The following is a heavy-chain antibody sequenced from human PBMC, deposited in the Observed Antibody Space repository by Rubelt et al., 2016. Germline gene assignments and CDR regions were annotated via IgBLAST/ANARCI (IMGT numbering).Heavy chain of an antibody. J-gene: IGHJ4*02. Sequence: QEQLKQWGAGLLEASETLSLTCAVYGGPFSGYYWSWIRQPPGKGLEWIGEINHSGSTNYNPSLKSRVTISVDTSKNQFSLKLGSVTAAETAVYYCARVSSGWMYYFDYWGQGTLVTVSS. V-gene: IGHV4-34*01. CDR1: GGPFSGYY. CDR3: ARVSSGWMYYFDY. CDR2: INHSGST. D-gene: IGHD6-19*01.